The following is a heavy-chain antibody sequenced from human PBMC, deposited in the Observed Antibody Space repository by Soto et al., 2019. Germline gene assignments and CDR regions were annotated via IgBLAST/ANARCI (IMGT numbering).Heavy chain of an antibody. D-gene: IGHD1-7*01. Sequence: SETLSLTCAVSGGSFTSNNWWTWVRQPPGQGLEWIGEIYRTGSTNYNPSLKGRVTRSLDKSENQFSLKVTSLTAADTAVYYCASRDPGTSVDYWGQGTLVTVSS. CDR2: IYRTGST. CDR3: ASRDPGTSVDY. V-gene: IGHV4-4*02. CDR1: GGSFTSNNW. J-gene: IGHJ4*02.